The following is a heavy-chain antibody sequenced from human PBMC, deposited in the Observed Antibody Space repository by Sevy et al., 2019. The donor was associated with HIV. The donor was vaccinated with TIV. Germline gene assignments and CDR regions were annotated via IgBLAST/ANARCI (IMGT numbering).Heavy chain of an antibody. CDR2: IFPSGGS. D-gene: IGHD5-12*01. Sequence: SETLSPTCNVSGGSIRSGRYYWAWIRQPAGKGLEWIGRIFPSGGSNFNPSMMSRVSMSIDTSKKQFSLTLTSVTAADTAVYYCARVEGDGYNYGFFDSWGPGTRVTVSS. CDR3: ARVEGDGYNYGFFDS. J-gene: IGHJ5*01. CDR1: GGSIRSGRYY. V-gene: IGHV4-61*02.